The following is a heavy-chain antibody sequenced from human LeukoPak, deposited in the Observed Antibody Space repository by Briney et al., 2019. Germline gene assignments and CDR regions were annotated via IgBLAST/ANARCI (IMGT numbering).Heavy chain of an antibody. V-gene: IGHV3-49*03. CDR3: TRDLKAGNRGY. CDR1: GFTFGDYA. CDR2: IGATTYGGTT. D-gene: IGHD6-19*01. Sequence: GGSLRLSCTASGFTFGDYAVSWFRQAPGRGLEWVGFIGATTYGGTTEYAASVKGRFTISRDDSKSIAYLQMNSLKTEDTAVYYCTRDLKAGNRGYWGQGTLVTVSS. J-gene: IGHJ4*02.